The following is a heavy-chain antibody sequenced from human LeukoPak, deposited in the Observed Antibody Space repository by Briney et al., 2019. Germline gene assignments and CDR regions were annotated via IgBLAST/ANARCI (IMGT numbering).Heavy chain of an antibody. CDR3: ARDAYDYCDYNLVSPQTYAFDI. Sequence: SETLSLTCTVSGGSISWVSYYWSWIRQPAGKGLEWIGRIYTSGSTNYNPSLKSRVTISIDTSKNQFSLKLSSVTAADTAVFYCARDAYDYCDYNLVSPQTYAFDIWGQGTMVTVSS. J-gene: IGHJ3*02. D-gene: IGHD4-17*01. CDR1: GGSISWVSYY. CDR2: IYTSGST. V-gene: IGHV4-61*02.